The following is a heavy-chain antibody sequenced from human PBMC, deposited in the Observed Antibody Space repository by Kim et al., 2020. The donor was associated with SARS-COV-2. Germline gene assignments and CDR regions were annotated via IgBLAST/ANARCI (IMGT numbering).Heavy chain of an antibody. V-gene: IGHV3-23*01. J-gene: IGHJ5*01. CDR3: ATVRGRRDWQELDS. D-gene: IGHD3-9*01. CDR2: ISTSGGAVST. CDR1: GFTLSNYA. Sequence: GGSLRLSCAASGFTLSNYAMSWVRQAPGRGLEWVSTISTSGGAVSTDYSVTVNGRFTIARASSKLTLHLQLHSLRAADTALYSCATVRGRRDWQELDSWG.